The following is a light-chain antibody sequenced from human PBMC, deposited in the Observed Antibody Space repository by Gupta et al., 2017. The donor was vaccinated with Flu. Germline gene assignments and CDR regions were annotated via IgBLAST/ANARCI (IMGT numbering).Light chain of an antibody. CDR2: AAS. CDR3: QHYHSYPFT. V-gene: IGKV1-16*02. Sequence: DIQMNQSPSSLSASIGDRVTITCRASQGIRHYSAWFQQKPGEAPKSLIFAASTLQSGVPSKFSGSGSGTDCTLTISILHPEDCATYYCQHYHSYPFTFAGGTKVEIK. CDR1: QGIRHY. J-gene: IGKJ4*01.